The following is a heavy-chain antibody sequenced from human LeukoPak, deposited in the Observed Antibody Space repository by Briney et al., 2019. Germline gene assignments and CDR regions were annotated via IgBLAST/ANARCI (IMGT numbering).Heavy chain of an antibody. CDR1: GGSISGNYY. J-gene: IGHJ4*02. Sequence: SETLSLTCTVSGGSISGNYYWGWIRQPPGKGLEWIGSIFYSGKSNYNPSLKNRVSVSVDTSKNQFFLKLTSVTVADTAVYFCARLGDVEVNGGTLDYWGRGTLVTVSS. CDR3: ARLGDVEVNGGTLDY. CDR2: IFYSGKS. V-gene: IGHV4-39*01. D-gene: IGHD3-16*01.